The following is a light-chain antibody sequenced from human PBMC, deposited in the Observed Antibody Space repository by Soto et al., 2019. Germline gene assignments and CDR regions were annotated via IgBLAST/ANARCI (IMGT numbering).Light chain of an antibody. J-gene: IGLJ2*01. CDR2: DGS. V-gene: IGLV2-23*03. CDR1: NSDVGSYNL. CDR3: CSYAGSNAILV. Sequence: QSALTQPASVSGSPGQSITISCTGTNSDVGSYNLVSWYQQHPGKAPKPMIYDGSKRPSGVSNRFSGSKSGNTASLTISGLQAEDEDDYYCCSYAGSNAILVFGGGTKLTVL.